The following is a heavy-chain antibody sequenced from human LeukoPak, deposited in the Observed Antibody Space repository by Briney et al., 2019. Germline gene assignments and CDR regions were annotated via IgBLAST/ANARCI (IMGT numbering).Heavy chain of an antibody. CDR1: GSTFSSYA. V-gene: IGHV1-69*04. CDR3: AREYSSSSFDY. D-gene: IGHD6-6*01. CDR2: IIPTFGIA. Sequence: SSVTVSCQASGSTFSSYAIIWVRQAPGQELEWMGRIIPTFGIANYAQKFQGRVTITADKSTSTAYMELSSLRSEDTAVYYCAREYSSSSFDYWGQGTLVTVSS. J-gene: IGHJ4*02.